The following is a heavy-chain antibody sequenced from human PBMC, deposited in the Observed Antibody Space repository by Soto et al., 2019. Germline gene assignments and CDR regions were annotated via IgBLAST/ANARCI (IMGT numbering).Heavy chain of an antibody. CDR1: GYIFVNYG. Sequence: QVELVQSGDEVKKPGASVRVSCKASGYIFVNYGIAWVRQAPGQGLEWMGWISPYTGNTHSATKVQGRLTMTTDTSTSTAYMDLGSLTSDDTAVYYCVMVDNYVTPTPQDVWGQGTTVTVSS. V-gene: IGHV1-18*01. CDR3: VMVDNYVTPTPQDV. D-gene: IGHD3-16*01. J-gene: IGHJ6*02. CDR2: ISPYTGNT.